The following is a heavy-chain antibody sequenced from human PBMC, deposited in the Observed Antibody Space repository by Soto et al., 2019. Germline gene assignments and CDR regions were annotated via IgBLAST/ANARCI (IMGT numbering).Heavy chain of an antibody. CDR1: GDSFNDYY. CDR2: INPNVGGT. V-gene: IGHV1-2*02. Sequence: VQLVQSGAEVKKPGASVKVSCKTSGDSFNDYYIHWVRQAPGQGLEWMGWINPNVGGTKYAQKFQGRVTVTRDTSIRTDYMELSGRRSGDTAVYYCARESGGATATLDYYYFYMDVCGKGTTVTVSS. CDR3: ARESGGATATLDYYYFYMDV. D-gene: IGHD5-12*01. J-gene: IGHJ6*03.